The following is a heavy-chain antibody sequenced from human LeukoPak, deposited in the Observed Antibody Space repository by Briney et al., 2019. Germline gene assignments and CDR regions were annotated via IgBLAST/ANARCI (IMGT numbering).Heavy chain of an antibody. CDR1: GFTFSSYG. CDR2: IWYDGTNK. D-gene: IGHD3-22*01. CDR3: ARAAYDSSGYLTL. Sequence: GGSLRLSCAASGFTFSSYGMHWVRQAPGKGLEWVAVIWYDGTNKYYADSVKGRFTISRDSSKNTLYLQMNSLRAEDTAVYYCARAAYDSSGYLTLWGQGTLVTVSS. V-gene: IGHV3-33*01. J-gene: IGHJ4*02.